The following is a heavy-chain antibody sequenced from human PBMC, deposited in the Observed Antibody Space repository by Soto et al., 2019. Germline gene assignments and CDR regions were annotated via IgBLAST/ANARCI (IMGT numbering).Heavy chain of an antibody. D-gene: IGHD3-22*01. J-gene: IGHJ6*02. V-gene: IGHV4-39*01. CDR1: GDFVSSSLYY. CDR3: ARHKELLLASLSYGLDL. Sequence: PSETLSLTCTVSGDFVSSSLYYWVWIRQPPGKVLEWIGSIYYTGYTFFNPSLKSRVTFSVDPSKNQFSLKLTSLTAADTAVYFCARHKELLLASLSYGLDLWGQGTTVTVSS. CDR2: IYYTGYT.